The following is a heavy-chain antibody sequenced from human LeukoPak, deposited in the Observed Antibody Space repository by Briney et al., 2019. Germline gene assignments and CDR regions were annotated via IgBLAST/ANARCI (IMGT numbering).Heavy chain of an antibody. CDR3: ARGGGLDV. D-gene: IGHD3-16*01. CDR1: GFTFSNYW. J-gene: IGHJ6*02. Sequence: PGGSLRLSCVASGFTFSNYWMGWIRQVPGKGLEWVASIEQDGSEKNYVDSVKGRFTISRDNAKNSLYLQMSNLRAEDTAVYFCARGGGLDVWGQGATVTVSS. V-gene: IGHV3-7*03. CDR2: IEQDGSEK.